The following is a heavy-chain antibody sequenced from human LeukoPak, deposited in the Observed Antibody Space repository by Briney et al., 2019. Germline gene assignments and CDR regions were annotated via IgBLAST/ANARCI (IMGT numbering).Heavy chain of an antibody. Sequence: PGGSLRLSCAASGFTFSSYAMSWVRQAPGKGLEWVSSISSSSSYIYYADSVKGRFTISRDNSKNTLYLQVNSLRAEDTAVYYCARDQSQSRFLEWLLSSPPAAGMDVWGQGTTVTVSS. CDR1: GFTFSSYA. D-gene: IGHD3-3*01. CDR2: ISSSSSYI. CDR3: ARDQSQSRFLEWLLSSPPAAGMDV. V-gene: IGHV3-21*01. J-gene: IGHJ6*02.